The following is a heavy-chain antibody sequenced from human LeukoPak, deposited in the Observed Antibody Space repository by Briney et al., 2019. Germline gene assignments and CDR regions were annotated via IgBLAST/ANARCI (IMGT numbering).Heavy chain of an antibody. CDR1: GFTFSDYA. J-gene: IGHJ4*02. V-gene: IGHV3-7*01. CDR2: ISPDGRDK. D-gene: IGHD3-16*01. Sequence: GGSLRLSCAASGFTFSDYAMNWVRQAPGKGLEWVANISPDGRDKYYVDSVKGRFTISRDNAKDSLFLQMNSLRVEDTAMYFCTRLGVGGYWGQGTLVTVSS. CDR3: TRLGVGGY.